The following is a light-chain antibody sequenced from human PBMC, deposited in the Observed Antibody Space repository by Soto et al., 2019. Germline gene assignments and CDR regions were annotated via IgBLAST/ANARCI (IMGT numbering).Light chain of an antibody. V-gene: IGKV1-39*01. CDR1: QSISGS. Sequence: DIQMTQSPSSLSASVGDRVTITCRASQSISGSLNWYQQKPGKAPKXLIYAAFSLQSGVPSRFSGSGSGTDFTITISSLQPEDCETYYCQQSYTTPITFGQGTRLEIK. CDR2: AAF. J-gene: IGKJ5*01. CDR3: QQSYTTPIT.